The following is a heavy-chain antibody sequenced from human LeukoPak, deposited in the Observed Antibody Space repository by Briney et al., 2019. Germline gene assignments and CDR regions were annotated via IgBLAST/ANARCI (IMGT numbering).Heavy chain of an antibody. CDR2: IYTSGST. Sequence: SETLSLTCTVSGGSISSYYWSWIRQPAGKGLEWIGRIYTSGSTNYNPSLKSRVTMSVDTSKNQFSLKLSSATAADTAVYYCARDRIYNGYSGWFDPWGQGTLVTVSS. CDR3: ARDRIYNGYSGWFDP. J-gene: IGHJ5*02. D-gene: IGHD5-12*01. V-gene: IGHV4-4*07. CDR1: GGSISSYY.